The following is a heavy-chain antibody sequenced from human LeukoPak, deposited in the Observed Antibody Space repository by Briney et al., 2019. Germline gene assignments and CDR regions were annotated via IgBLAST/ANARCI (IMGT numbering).Heavy chain of an antibody. D-gene: IGHD1-26*01. Sequence: PGGSLSLSCAASGFTLRNDWTHWVRQAPGKGPVWVSRISPDESNTMYADSVKGRFTISRDDARNTLHLQMNSLRADDTAVYYCVVGGGIYWGQGTLVTVS. CDR2: ISPDESNT. J-gene: IGHJ4*02. CDR1: GFTLRNDW. CDR3: VVGGGIY. V-gene: IGHV3-74*03.